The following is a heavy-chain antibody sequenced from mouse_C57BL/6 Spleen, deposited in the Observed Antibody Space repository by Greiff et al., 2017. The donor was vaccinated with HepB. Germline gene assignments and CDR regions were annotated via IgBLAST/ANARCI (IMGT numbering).Heavy chain of an antibody. V-gene: IGHV1-50*01. D-gene: IGHD3-2*02. J-gene: IGHJ3*01. CDR3: ARSDSSGYGY. CDR1: GYTFTSYW. Sequence: VQLQQSGAELVKPGASVKLSCKASGYTFTSYWMQWVKQRPGQGLEWIGEIDPSDSYTNYNQKFKGKATLTVDTSSSTAYMQLSSLTSEDSAVYYCARSDSSGYGYWGQGTLVTVSA. CDR2: IDPSDSYT.